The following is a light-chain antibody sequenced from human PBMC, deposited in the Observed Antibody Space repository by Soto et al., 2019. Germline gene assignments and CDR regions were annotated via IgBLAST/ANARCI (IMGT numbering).Light chain of an antibody. Sequence: DIVMTQSPLSLPVTPGEPASISCRSSQSLLHSNGYNYLDLYLQKPGQSPQLLIYLGSNRASGVPDRFSGSGSGTDFTLKISRVEAEDVGVYYCMQALQTPYTFCQGTKLEIK. CDR3: MQALQTPYT. J-gene: IGKJ2*01. CDR1: QSLLHSNGYNY. V-gene: IGKV2-28*01. CDR2: LGS.